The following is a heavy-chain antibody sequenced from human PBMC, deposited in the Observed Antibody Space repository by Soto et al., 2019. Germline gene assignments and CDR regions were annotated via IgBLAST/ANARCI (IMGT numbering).Heavy chain of an antibody. D-gene: IGHD4-17*01. V-gene: IGHV3-21*01. CDR3: ARDPRSYGLEYDY. CDR2: ISSSSSYI. J-gene: IGHJ4*02. Sequence: GGSLRLSCAASGFTFSSYSMNWVRQAPGKGLEWVSSISSSSSYIYYADSVKGRFTISRDNAKNSLYPQMNSLRAEDTAVYYCARDPRSYGLEYDYWGQGTLVTVSS. CDR1: GFTFSSYS.